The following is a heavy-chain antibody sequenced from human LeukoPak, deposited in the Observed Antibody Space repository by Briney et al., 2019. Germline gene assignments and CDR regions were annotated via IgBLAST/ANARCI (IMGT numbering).Heavy chain of an antibody. CDR3: ARSRGYSGYGNLDY. J-gene: IGHJ4*02. CDR2: IYYSGST. D-gene: IGHD5-12*01. Sequence: PSETLSLTCTVSGGSISSGDYYWSWIRQPPGKGLEWIGYIYYSGSTYYNPSLKSRFTISVDTSKNQFSLKLSSVTAADTAVYYCARSRGYSGYGNLDYWGQGTLVTVSS. CDR1: GGSISSGDYY. V-gene: IGHV4-30-4*01.